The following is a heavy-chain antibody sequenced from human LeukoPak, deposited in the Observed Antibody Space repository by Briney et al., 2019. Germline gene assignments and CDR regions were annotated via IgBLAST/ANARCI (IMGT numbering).Heavy chain of an antibody. CDR3: ARDNFDYARWMDV. CDR1: GFTFSDYY. V-gene: IGHV3-11*01. CDR2: ISSSGSTI. D-gene: IGHD3-16*01. Sequence: GSLRLSCAASGFTFSDYYMSWIRQAPGKGLEWVSYISSSGSTIYYADSVKGRFTISRDNAKNSLYLQMNSLRAEDTAVYYCARDNFDYARWMDVWGQGTTVTVSS. J-gene: IGHJ6*02.